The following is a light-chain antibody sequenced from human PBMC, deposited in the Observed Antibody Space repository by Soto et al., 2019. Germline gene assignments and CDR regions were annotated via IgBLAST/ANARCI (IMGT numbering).Light chain of an antibody. Sequence: QSVLTQPASVSGSPGQSITISCTGTSSDVGGYKFVSWYQQHPGKAPKLMIYEVSNRPSDIPDRFSGSKSGNTASLTVSGLQAEDEADYYCSSYAGTNNYVFGTGTKVTVL. CDR3: SSYAGTNNYV. CDR2: EVS. J-gene: IGLJ1*01. CDR1: SSDVGGYKF. V-gene: IGLV2-8*01.